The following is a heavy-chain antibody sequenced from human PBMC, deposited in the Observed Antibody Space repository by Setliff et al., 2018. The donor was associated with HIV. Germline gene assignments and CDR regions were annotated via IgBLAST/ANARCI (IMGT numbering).Heavy chain of an antibody. Sequence: PGGSLRLSCAASGFTFSSYGMHWVRQAPGKGLEWVAFIRYDGSNKYYADSVKGRFTISRDNSKNTLYLQMKSLRAEDTAVYYCARGGRLQYFDWPSYAMDVWGQGTTVTVSS. D-gene: IGHD3-9*01. CDR2: IRYDGSNK. V-gene: IGHV3-30*02. CDR3: ARGGRLQYFDWPSYAMDV. J-gene: IGHJ6*02. CDR1: GFTFSSYG.